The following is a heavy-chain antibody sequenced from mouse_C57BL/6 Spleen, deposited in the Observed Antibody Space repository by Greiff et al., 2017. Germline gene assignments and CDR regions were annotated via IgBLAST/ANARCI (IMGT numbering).Heavy chain of an antibody. CDR2: IRLKSDNYAT. D-gene: IGHD2-5*01. CDR1: GFTFSNYW. V-gene: IGHV6-3*01. CDR3: TGAGSNYFAY. J-gene: IGHJ3*01. Sequence: EVHLVESGGGLVQPGGSMKLSCVASGFTFSNYWMNWVRQSPEKGLEWVAQIRLKSDNYATHYAESVKGRFTISRDDSKSSVYLQMNNLRAEDTGIYYCTGAGSNYFAYWGQGTLVTVSA.